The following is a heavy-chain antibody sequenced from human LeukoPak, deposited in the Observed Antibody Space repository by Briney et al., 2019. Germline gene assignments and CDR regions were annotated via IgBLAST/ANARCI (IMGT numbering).Heavy chain of an antibody. CDR3: ARGPTRETTVTF. J-gene: IGHJ4*02. CDR2: ISHDGNNK. D-gene: IGHD4-17*01. CDR1: GFTFSSNV. Sequence: GRSLRLSCAASGFTFSSNVMHWVRQAPGKGLEWVTAISHDGNNKYYADSVKGRFTISRDNSKNTLYLQMNSLRAEDTAVYYCARGPTRETTVTFWGQGTLVTVSS. V-gene: IGHV3-30-3*01.